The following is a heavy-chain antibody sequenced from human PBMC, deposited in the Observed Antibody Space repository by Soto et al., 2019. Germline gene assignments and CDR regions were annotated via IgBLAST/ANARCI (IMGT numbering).Heavy chain of an antibody. V-gene: IGHV3-33*01. CDR2: IWYDGSNK. CDR3: ASRTPAVAY. J-gene: IGHJ4*02. Sequence: QVQLVESGGGVVQPGRSLRLSCAASGFTFSSYGMHWVRQAPGKGLEWLAVIWYDGSNKHYADFVKGRFTISRDNSKNTLYLQMNGLRAEDTAVYYCASRTPAVAYWGQGTLVTVSS. CDR1: GFTFSSYG. D-gene: IGHD6-19*01.